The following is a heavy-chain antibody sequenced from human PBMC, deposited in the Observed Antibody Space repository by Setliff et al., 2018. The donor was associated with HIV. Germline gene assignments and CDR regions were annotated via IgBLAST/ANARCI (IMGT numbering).Heavy chain of an antibody. CDR3: ARVRQNSYWYYYYGMDV. V-gene: IGHV1-18*01. CDR2: ISAYNGNT. D-gene: IGHD2-15*01. Sequence: ASVKVSCKASGYTFTSYGISWVRQAPGQGLEWMGWISAYNGNTNYAQKLQGRVTMTPDTSTSTAYMELRSLRSDDTAVYYCARVRQNSYWYYYYGMDVWGQGTTVTVSS. J-gene: IGHJ6*02. CDR1: GYTFTSYG.